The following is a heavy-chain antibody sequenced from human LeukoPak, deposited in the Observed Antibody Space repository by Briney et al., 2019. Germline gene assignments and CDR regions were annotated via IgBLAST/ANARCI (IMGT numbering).Heavy chain of an antibody. CDR1: GGTFSSYA. CDR3: ARAIPQGHDILTGPHMDV. J-gene: IGHJ6*02. Sequence: SVNVSCKASGGTFSSYAISWVRQAPGQGLEWMGGIIPIFGTANYAQKFQGRVTITADESTSTAYMELSSLRSEDTAVYYCARAIPQGHDILTGPHMDVWGQGTTVTVSS. CDR2: IIPIFGTA. V-gene: IGHV1-69*13. D-gene: IGHD3-9*01.